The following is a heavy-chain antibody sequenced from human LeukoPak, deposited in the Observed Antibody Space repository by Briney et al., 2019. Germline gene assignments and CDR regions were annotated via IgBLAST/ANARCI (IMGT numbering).Heavy chain of an antibody. CDR1: GGSISTYY. Sequence: PSETLSLTCTVSGGSISTYYWSWIRQPPGKGLEWIGYIYYSGSTNYDPSLKSRVTISVDTSKNQFSLKLSSVTAADTAVYYCARVAAAVNYYYYYMDVWGKGTTVTISS. CDR2: IYYSGST. CDR3: ARVAAAVNYYYYYMDV. V-gene: IGHV4-59*01. D-gene: IGHD6-13*01. J-gene: IGHJ6*03.